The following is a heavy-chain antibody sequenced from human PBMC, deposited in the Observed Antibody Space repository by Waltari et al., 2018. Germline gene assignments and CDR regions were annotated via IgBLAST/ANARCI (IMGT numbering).Heavy chain of an antibody. CDR3: AKAHFYDTSGYIEH. J-gene: IGHJ1*01. V-gene: IGHV3-23*01. CDR1: GFIVSNYA. Sequence: EVQVLESGGGLAQPGGSLRLTCAAPGFIVSNYAIYWVRQAPGKGLEWVSGINGYGDKTYYADSVRGRFTLSRDNSRNTLSLEMNSLRADDTAVYYCAKAHFYDTSGYIEHWGQGTLVTVSS. D-gene: IGHD3-22*01. CDR2: INGYGDKT.